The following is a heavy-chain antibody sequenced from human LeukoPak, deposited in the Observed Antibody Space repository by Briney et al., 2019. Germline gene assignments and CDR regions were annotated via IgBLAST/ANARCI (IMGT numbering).Heavy chain of an antibody. V-gene: IGHV3-23*01. CDR2: ISGSGGST. J-gene: IGHJ5*02. Sequence: GGSLRLSCAASGFTFSSYAMSWVRQAPGKGLEWVSAISGSGGSTYYADSVKGRFTISRDNSKNTLYLQMNSLRAEDTAVYYSAKSSMIVVVMETWFVPCGQGTLVTVSS. D-gene: IGHD3-22*01. CDR3: AKSSMIVVVMETWFVP. CDR1: GFTFSSYA.